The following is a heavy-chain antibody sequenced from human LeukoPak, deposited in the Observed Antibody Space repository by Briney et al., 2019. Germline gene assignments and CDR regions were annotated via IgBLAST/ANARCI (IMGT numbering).Heavy chain of an antibody. J-gene: IGHJ1*01. CDR1: GFTFSSYG. Sequence: GGSLRLSCAASGFTFSSYGMHWVRQAPGKGLEWVAVISYDGSNKYYADSVKGRFTISRDNSKNTLYLQMNSLRAEDTAVYYCAKGTSSSWPTQYFQHWGQGTLVTVSS. CDR3: AKGTSSSWPTQYFQH. D-gene: IGHD6-13*01. V-gene: IGHV3-30*18. CDR2: ISYDGSNK.